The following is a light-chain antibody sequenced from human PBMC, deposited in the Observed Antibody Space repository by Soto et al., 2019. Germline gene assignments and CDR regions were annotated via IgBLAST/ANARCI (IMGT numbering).Light chain of an antibody. CDR3: CSYAGSSTWVV. CDR2: EGS. CDR1: SSDVGSYNL. Sequence: QSALTQPASVSGSPGQSITISCTGTSSDVGSYNLVSWYQQHPGKAPKLMIYEGSKRPSGVSKRFSGSKSGNTASLTISGLQAEDEADYYCCSYAGSSTWVVFGGGTQLTVL. J-gene: IGLJ2*01. V-gene: IGLV2-23*01.